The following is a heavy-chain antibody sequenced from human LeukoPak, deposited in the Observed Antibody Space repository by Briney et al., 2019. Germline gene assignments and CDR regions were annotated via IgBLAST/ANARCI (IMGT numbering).Heavy chain of an antibody. D-gene: IGHD3-10*01. Sequence: GGSLRLSCAASGFTFSSYGMSWVRQAPGKGLEWVSAISGSGGSTYYADSVKGRFTISRDNSKNTLYLQMNSLGAEDTAVYYRAKVLYGSGSYSPFDYWGQGTLVTVSS. CDR3: AKVLYGSGSYSPFDY. J-gene: IGHJ4*02. CDR1: GFTFSSYG. CDR2: ISGSGGST. V-gene: IGHV3-23*01.